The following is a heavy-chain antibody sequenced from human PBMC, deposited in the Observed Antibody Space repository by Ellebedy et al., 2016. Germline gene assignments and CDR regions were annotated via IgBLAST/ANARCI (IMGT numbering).Heavy chain of an antibody. CDR2: VGEDGDWT. CDR1: GITFRGLA. Sequence: GESLKISCVVSGITFRGLAMSWVRQAPGKGLEWVSSVGEDGDWTAYADSVKGRFTISRENSKSTLFLQMNSLRVDDTAVYYCARLRPVAGTGGYWGQGTLVTVSS. V-gene: IGHV3-23*01. J-gene: IGHJ4*02. CDR3: ARLRPVAGTGGY. D-gene: IGHD6-19*01.